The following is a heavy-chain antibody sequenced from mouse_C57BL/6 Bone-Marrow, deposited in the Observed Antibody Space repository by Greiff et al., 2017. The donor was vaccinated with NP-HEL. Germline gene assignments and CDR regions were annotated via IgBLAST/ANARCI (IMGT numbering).Heavy chain of an antibody. D-gene: IGHD4-1*01. CDR2: ISSGGSYT. Sequence: DVMLVESGGDLVKPGGSLKLSCAASGFTFSSYGMSWVRQTPDKRLEWVATISSGGSYTYYLDSVKGQFTISRDNAKNTLYLQMSSLKSEDTAMYYCARHPNWDRFAYWGQGTLVTVSA. V-gene: IGHV5-6*02. J-gene: IGHJ3*01. CDR3: ARHPNWDRFAY. CDR1: GFTFSSYG.